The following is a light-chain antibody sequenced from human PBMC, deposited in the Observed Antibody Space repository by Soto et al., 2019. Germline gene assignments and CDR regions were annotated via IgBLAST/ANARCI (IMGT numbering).Light chain of an antibody. CDR1: QSVSSSS. CDR2: GAS. V-gene: IGKV3-20*01. J-gene: IGKJ5*01. Sequence: EIVLTQSPGTLSLSPVERAALACRASQSVSSSSLAWYQQKPGQAPRLLIYGASSGATGIPDRFSGSGSGTDFTLTISRLEPVDFAVYYCQQYGSSPITFGQGTRL. CDR3: QQYGSSPIT.